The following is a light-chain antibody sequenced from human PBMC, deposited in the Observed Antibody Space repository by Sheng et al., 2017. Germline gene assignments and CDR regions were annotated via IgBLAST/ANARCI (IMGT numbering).Light chain of an antibody. CDR3: QQYINWPQT. CDR2: GTS. V-gene: IGKV3-15*01. CDR1: QSVTSK. J-gene: IGKJ1*01. Sequence: EIVMTQSPATLSVFPGERATLSCRASQSVTSKLAWYQQKPGQAPRLLIYGTSTRATGTPARFSGSGTGTEFTLTISSLQSEDLAVYYCQQYINWPQTFGQGTKVEIK.